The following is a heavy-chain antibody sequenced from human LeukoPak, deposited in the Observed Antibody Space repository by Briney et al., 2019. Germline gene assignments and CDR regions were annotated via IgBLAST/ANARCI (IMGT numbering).Heavy chain of an antibody. CDR2: ISGSGGST. D-gene: IGHD1-7*01. Sequence: GGSLRLSCAASGFTFSSYAMSWVRQAPGKGLEWFSAISGSGGSTYYADSVKGRFTISRDNAKNTLYLQMNSLRTEDAAVYYCARAGNYYFDLWGRGTQVTVSS. J-gene: IGHJ2*01. V-gene: IGHV3-23*01. CDR1: GFTFSSYA. CDR3: ARAGNYYFDL.